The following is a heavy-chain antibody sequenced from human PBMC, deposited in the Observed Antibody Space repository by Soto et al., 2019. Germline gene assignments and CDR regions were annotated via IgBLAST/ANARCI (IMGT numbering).Heavy chain of an antibody. CDR3: AKFSTPQYYYYGMDV. V-gene: IGHV3-30*18. CDR1: GFTFSSYG. J-gene: IGHJ6*02. Sequence: GGSLRLSCAASGFTFSSYGMHWVRQAPGKGLEWVAVISYDGSNKYYADSVKGRFTISRDNSKNTLYLQMNSLRAEDTAVYYCAKFSTPQYYYYGMDVWGQGTTVTVSS. D-gene: IGHD2-15*01. CDR2: ISYDGSNK.